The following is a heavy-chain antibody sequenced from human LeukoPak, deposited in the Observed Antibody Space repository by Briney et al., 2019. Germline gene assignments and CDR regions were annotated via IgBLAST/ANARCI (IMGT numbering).Heavy chain of an antibody. CDR2: INHSGST. D-gene: IGHD3-22*01. CDR1: GGSFSGYY. V-gene: IGHV4-34*01. J-gene: IGHJ4*02. CDR3: ASRGVVVITTFDY. Sequence: SETLSLTCAVYGGSFSGYYWSWIRQPPGKGLEWIGEINHSGSTNYNPSLKSRVTISVDTSKNQFSLKLSSVTAADTAVYYCASRGVVVITTFDYWGQGTLVTVXS.